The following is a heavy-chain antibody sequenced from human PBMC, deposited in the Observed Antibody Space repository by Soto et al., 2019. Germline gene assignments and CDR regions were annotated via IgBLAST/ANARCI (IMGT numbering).Heavy chain of an antibody. V-gene: IGHV3-73*01. CDR3: TTTAYYYDTGYYYYGMDV. CDR2: IRSKANSYAT. J-gene: IGHJ6*02. D-gene: IGHD3-22*01. CDR1: GFTFSGSA. Sequence: EVQLVESGGGLVQPGGSLKLSCAASGFTFSGSAMHWVRQASGKGLEWVGRIRSKANSYATAYAASVTGRFTISRDDSKTTAYLQMNSPQTEDTALYYCTTTAYYYDTGYYYYGMDVWGQGTTVTVSS.